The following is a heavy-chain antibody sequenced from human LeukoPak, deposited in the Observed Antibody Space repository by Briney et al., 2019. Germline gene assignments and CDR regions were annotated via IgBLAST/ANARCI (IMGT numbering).Heavy chain of an antibody. CDR1: GGTFSSYA. J-gene: IGHJ5*02. V-gene: IGHV1-8*03. CDR3: ARGLDSSSLGNNWFDP. Sequence: ASVKVSCKASGGTFSSYAINWVRQATGQGLEWMGWMNPNSGNTGYAQKFQGRVTITRNTSISTAYMELSSLRSEDTAVYYCARGLDSSSLGNNWFDPWGQGTLVTVSS. D-gene: IGHD6-13*01. CDR2: MNPNSGNT.